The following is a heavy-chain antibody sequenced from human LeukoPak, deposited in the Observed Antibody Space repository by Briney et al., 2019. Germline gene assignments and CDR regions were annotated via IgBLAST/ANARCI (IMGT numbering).Heavy chain of an antibody. CDR2: INHSGST. V-gene: IGHV4-34*01. CDR3: ARSTDLEFNNWFDP. D-gene: IGHD3-3*01. CDR1: DGSFSGYY. Sequence: SETLSLTCAVYDGSFSGYYWSWIRQPPGKGLEWIGEINHSGSTNYNPSLKSRVTISVDTSKNQFSLKLSSVTAADTAVYYCARSTDLEFNNWFDPWGQGTLVTVSS. J-gene: IGHJ5*02.